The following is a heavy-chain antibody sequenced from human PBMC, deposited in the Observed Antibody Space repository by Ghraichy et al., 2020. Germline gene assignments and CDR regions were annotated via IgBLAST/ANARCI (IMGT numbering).Heavy chain of an antibody. CDR3: ARDYSRFCSPTGCSRAWFDP. CDR2: LSGYNDIT. CDR1: GYTFASFG. Sequence: ASVKVSCRTSGYTFASFGVVWVRQAPGRGLEWMGWLSGYNDITKVAQEFQGRVNMTTERSTSTVYMELKSLRTDDTAVYYCARDYSRFCSPTGCSRAWFDPWGQGTLVTVAP. D-gene: IGHD1-1*01. J-gene: IGHJ5*02. V-gene: IGHV1-18*04.